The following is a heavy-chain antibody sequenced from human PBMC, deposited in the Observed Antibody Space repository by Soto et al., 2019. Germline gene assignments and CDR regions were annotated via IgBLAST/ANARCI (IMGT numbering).Heavy chain of an antibody. D-gene: IGHD3-3*01. CDR2: INHSGST. J-gene: IGHJ4*02. Sequence: PSETLSLTCAVYGGSFSGYYWSWIRQPPGKGLEWIGEINHSGSTNYNPSLKSRVTISVDTSKNQFSLKLSSVTAADTAVYYCASQRPDDYDFWSGFDYWGQGTLVTVSS. CDR1: GGSFSGYY. CDR3: ASQRPDDYDFWSGFDY. V-gene: IGHV4-34*01.